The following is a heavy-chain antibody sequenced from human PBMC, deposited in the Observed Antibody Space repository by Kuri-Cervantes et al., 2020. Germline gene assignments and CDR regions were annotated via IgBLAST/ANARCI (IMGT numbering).Heavy chain of an antibody. D-gene: IGHD4-23*01. Sequence: GESLKISCAASGFAFSSYGMHWLRQAPGKGLEWVAFIRYDGSNKFYADSVKGRFTLSRDNSKNTLYLQMNSLRAEDTGVYYCVKDRYGGNNRFFDLWGRGTLVTVSS. V-gene: IGHV3-30*02. CDR1: GFAFSSYG. CDR3: VKDRYGGNNRFFDL. CDR2: IRYDGSNK. J-gene: IGHJ2*01.